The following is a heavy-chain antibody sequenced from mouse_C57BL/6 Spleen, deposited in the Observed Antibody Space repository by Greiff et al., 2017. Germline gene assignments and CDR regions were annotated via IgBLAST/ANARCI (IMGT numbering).Heavy chain of an antibody. CDR1: GYSITSGYY. Sequence: EVQLVESGPGLVKPSPSLSLTCSVSGYSITSGYYWNWIRQFPGNQLEWMGYISYDGSTNYNPSLKNPTSLTRDTSTNQSFLKLNSLPTEDAATEYYARGGYYGGAMDYWGQGTSVTVSS. J-gene: IGHJ4*01. CDR2: ISYDGST. D-gene: IGHD1-1*01. CDR3: ARGGYYGGAMDY. V-gene: IGHV3-6*01.